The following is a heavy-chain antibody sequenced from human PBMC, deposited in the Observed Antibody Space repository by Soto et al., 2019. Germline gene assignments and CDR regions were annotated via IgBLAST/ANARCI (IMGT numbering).Heavy chain of an antibody. D-gene: IGHD6-13*01. CDR1: GGSISSSNW. J-gene: IGHJ3*02. CDR3: ARYSSLEGDDAFDI. V-gene: IGHV4-4*02. Sequence: SETLSLTCAVSGGSISSSNWWSWVRQPPGKGLEWIGEIYHSGSTNYNPSLKSRVTISVDKSKNQFSLKLSSVTAADTAVYYCARYSSLEGDDAFDIWGQGTMVTVSS. CDR2: IYHSGST.